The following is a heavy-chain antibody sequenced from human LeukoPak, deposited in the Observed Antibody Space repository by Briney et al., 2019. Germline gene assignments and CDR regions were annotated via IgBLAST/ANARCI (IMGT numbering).Heavy chain of an antibody. CDR2: ISGRSDTI. V-gene: IGHV3-48*01. J-gene: IGHJ4*02. Sequence: GGSLRLSCAASGFTFSSYNMNWVRQAPGKGLEWVSYISGRSDTIYYADSVKGRFIISRDNARNSLSLQMDSLRVEDTAVYYCARVPGYCSSTSCYKGVDYWGQGTLVTVSS. D-gene: IGHD2-2*03. CDR3: ARVPGYCSSTSCYKGVDY. CDR1: GFTFSSYN.